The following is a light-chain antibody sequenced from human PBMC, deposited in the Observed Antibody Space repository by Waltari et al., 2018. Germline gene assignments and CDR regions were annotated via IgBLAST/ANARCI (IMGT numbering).Light chain of an antibody. CDR2: VNSDGSH. J-gene: IGLJ3*02. CDR1: TGHSAHH. V-gene: IGLV4-69*01. CDR3: QTGGHGTWV. Sequence: QLVLTHSLSAPASLVASVTHTSTLTTGHSAHHIAWHQQPPEKGPRFLMKVNSDGSHTKGDEIPDRFSGSSSGADRYLTISSVQSEDEADYYCQTGGHGTWVFGGGTKLTVL.